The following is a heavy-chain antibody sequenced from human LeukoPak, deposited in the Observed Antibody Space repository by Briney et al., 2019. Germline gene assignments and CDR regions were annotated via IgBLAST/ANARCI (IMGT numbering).Heavy chain of an antibody. V-gene: IGHV3-30*04. Sequence: GGSLRLSCAASGFTFSSYAMHWVRQAPGKGLEWVAVISYDGSNKYYVDSVKGRFTVSRDNSKNTLYLQMKSLRAEDTAVYYCAKGGGYEAQYYYYYLDVWGKGTTVTISS. CDR2: ISYDGSNK. D-gene: IGHD5-12*01. J-gene: IGHJ6*03. CDR3: AKGGGYEAQYYYYYLDV. CDR1: GFTFSSYA.